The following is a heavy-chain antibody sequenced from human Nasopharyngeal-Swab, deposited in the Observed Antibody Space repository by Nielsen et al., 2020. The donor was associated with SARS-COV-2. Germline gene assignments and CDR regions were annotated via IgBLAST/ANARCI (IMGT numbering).Heavy chain of an antibody. CDR2: ISGSGGST. CDR3: AKGGSAEWLAFSYYGMDV. Sequence: GGSLRISCAASGFTFSSYAMSWVRQAPGKGLEWVSAISGSGGSTYYADSVKGRFTISRDNSKNTLYLQMNSLRAEDTAVYYCAKGGSAEWLAFSYYGMDVWGQGTTVTVSS. J-gene: IGHJ6*02. V-gene: IGHV3-23*01. CDR1: GFTFSSYA. D-gene: IGHD6-19*01.